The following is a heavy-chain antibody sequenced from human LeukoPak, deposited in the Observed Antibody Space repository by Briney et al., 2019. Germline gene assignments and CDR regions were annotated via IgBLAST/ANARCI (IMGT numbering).Heavy chain of an antibody. D-gene: IGHD6-13*01. CDR1: GFTFSSYS. J-gene: IGHJ6*03. Sequence: GGSLRLSCAASGFTFSSYSMNWVRQAPGKGLEWVSSISSSSSYIYYADSVKGRFTISRDNAKNSLYLQMNSLRAEDTAVYYCARGYGSSWHHYYYYMDVWGKGTTVTVSS. V-gene: IGHV3-21*01. CDR2: ISSSSSYI. CDR3: ARGYGSSWHHYYYYMDV.